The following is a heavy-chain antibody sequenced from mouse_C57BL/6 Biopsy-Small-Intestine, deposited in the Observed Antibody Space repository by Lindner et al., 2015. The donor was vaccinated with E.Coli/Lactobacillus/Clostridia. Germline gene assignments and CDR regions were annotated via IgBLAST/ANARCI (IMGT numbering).Heavy chain of an antibody. CDR2: IYPGDGDT. CDR1: GYAFSSSW. J-gene: IGHJ4*01. D-gene: IGHD1-2*01. Sequence: VQLQESGPELVKPGASVKISCKASGYAFSSSWMNWVKQRPGKGLEWIGRIYPGDGDTNYNGKFKGKATLTADKSSSTAYMQLSSLTSEDSAVYFCANYSGGHLYAMDYWGQGTSVTVSS. V-gene: IGHV1-82*01. CDR3: ANYSGGHLYAMDY.